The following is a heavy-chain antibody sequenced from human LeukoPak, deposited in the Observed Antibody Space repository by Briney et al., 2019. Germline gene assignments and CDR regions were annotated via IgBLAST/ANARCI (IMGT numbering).Heavy chain of an antibody. J-gene: IGHJ4*02. CDR2: INTNTGNP. Sequence: ASVKVSCKASGYTFTSYAMNWVRQAPGQGLEWMGWINTNTGNPTYAQGLTGRFVFSLDTSVSTAYLQISSLKAEDTAVYYCARGNYYGSGSPYPLFDYWGQGTLVTASS. D-gene: IGHD3-10*01. V-gene: IGHV7-4-1*02. CDR3: ARGNYYGSGSPYPLFDY. CDR1: GYTFTSYA.